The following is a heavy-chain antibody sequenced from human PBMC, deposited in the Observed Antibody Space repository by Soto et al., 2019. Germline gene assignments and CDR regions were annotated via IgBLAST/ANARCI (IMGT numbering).Heavy chain of an antibody. CDR2: IYHSGST. J-gene: IGHJ6*02. CDR1: GGSISSSNW. D-gene: IGHD5-12*01. V-gene: IGHV4-4*02. CDR3: ARGPGYSGYDDYYYYYYGMDV. Sequence: SETLSLTCAVSGGSISSSNWWSWVRQPPGKGLEWIGEIYHSGSTNYNPSLKSRVTISVDTSKNQFSLKLSSVTAADTAVYYCARGPGYSGYDDYYYYYYGMDVWGQGTTVTVSS.